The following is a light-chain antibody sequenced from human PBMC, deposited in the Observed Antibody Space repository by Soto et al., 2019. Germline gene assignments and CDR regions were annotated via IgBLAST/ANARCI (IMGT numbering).Light chain of an antibody. J-gene: IGKJ1*01. Sequence: DIQMTQSPSSLSASVGDRVTITFRSSQSISIYLNWYQQKPGKAPKLLIYAASSLQSGVPSRFSGSGSGTDFTLTISSLQPEDFATYYCQQSYSTPGTFGQGTKVDIK. CDR2: AAS. CDR3: QQSYSTPGT. V-gene: IGKV1-39*01. CDR1: QSISIY.